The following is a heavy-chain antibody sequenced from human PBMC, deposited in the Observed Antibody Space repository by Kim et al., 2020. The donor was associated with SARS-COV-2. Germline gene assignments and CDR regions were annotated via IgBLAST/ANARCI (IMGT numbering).Heavy chain of an antibody. V-gene: IGHV1-69*06. CDR3: AREGNSGSYYLSFDY. D-gene: IGHD1-26*01. CDR2: IIPIFGTA. CDR1: GGTFSSYA. J-gene: IGHJ4*02. Sequence: SVKVSCKASGGTFSSYAIRWVRQAPGQGLEWMRGIIPIFGTANYAQKFQGRVTITADKSTSTAYMELSSLRSEDTAVYYCAREGNSGSYYLSFDYWGQGTLVTVSS.